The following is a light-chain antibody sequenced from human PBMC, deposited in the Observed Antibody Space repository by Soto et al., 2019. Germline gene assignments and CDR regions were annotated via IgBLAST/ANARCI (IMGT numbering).Light chain of an antibody. J-gene: IGLJ1*01. CDR2: EDS. CDR3: CSYTGGTTAYV. CDR1: RNDVGNYNL. V-gene: IGLV2-23*01. Sequence: VLTQPASVSGSPGQSITVSCTGSRNDVGNYNLVSWYQQSPGKAPKLLIYEDSKRPSGVSNRFSGSKSGDTASLTISGLQTEDEADYYCCSYTGGTTAYVFGTGTKVTVL.